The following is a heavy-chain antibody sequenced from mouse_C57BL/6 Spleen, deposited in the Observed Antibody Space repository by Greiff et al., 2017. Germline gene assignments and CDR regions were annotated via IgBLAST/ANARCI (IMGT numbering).Heavy chain of an antibody. J-gene: IGHJ3*01. D-gene: IGHD2-2*01. V-gene: IGHV5-6*01. CDR3: ARHGYEEKTWFAC. CDR2: ISSGGSYT. Sequence: EVMLVESGGDLVKPGGSLKLSCAASGFTFSSYGMSWVRQTPDKRLEWVATISSGGSYTYYPDRVKGRFTISRDNAKNTLYLQMSSLKSEDTAVYDCARHGYEEKTWFACWGQGTLVTVSA. CDR1: GFTFSSYG.